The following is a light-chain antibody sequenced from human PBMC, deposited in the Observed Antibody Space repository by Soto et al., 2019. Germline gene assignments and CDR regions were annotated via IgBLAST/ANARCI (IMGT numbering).Light chain of an antibody. CDR2: GAS. CDR1: QSVSSN. CDR3: QQYNSWPRT. J-gene: IGKJ1*01. Sequence: EIVMTQSPATLSVSPGERATLSCRASQSVSSNLAWYQQKPGQAPRLLIYGASTRATAIPARFSGSGSGTDFTLTISSLQSEDFAVYYCQQYNSWPRTFGQGTKVDIK. V-gene: IGKV3-15*01.